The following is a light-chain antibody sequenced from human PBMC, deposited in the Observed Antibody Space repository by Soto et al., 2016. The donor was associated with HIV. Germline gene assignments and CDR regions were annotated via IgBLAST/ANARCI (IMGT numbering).Light chain of an antibody. CDR3: QQLDDYPVT. J-gene: IGKJ4*01. CDR2: LAS. CDR1: QDINNY. V-gene: IGKV1-9*01. Sequence: DIQLTQSPSFLSASMGGRVTITCRASQDINNYLAWYQQKPGKAPKLLISLASTLQSGAPSRFSGSGSGTQFTLTVSSLQPDDFATYYCQQLDDYPVTFGEGPRWSSN.